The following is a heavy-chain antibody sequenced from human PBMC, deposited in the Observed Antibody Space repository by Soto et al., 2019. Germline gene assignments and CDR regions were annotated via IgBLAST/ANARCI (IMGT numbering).Heavy chain of an antibody. V-gene: IGHV1-46*02. CDR3: VGGSASGVDH. CDR2: INPSVGST. CDR1: TYTYNTHY. D-gene: IGHD6-6*01. Sequence: ASVKVSCKSSTYTYNTHYIHWVRQAPGQGLEWVGVINPSVGSTDYAQRFQGRVTMTRDTSTTTFYMKVTSLTSEDTAVYYCVGGSASGVDHWGQGTLVTVSS. J-gene: IGHJ4*02.